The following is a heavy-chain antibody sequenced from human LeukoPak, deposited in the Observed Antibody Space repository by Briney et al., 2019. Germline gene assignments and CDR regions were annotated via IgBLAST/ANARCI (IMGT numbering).Heavy chain of an antibody. CDR3: AELGITMIGGV. J-gene: IGHJ6*04. CDR2: IRSSSSTI. D-gene: IGHD3-10*02. Sequence: QSGGSLRLSCAASGFTFSSYSMNRVRQAPGKGLEWVSYIRSSSSTIYYADSVKGRFTISTDNANNSLYLQMNSLRAEDTAVHYCAELGITMIGGVWGKGTTVTISS. V-gene: IGHV3-48*01. CDR1: GFTFSSYS.